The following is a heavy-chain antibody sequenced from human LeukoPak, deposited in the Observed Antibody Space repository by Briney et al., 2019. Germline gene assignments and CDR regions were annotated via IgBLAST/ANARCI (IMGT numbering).Heavy chain of an antibody. Sequence: PGGSLRLSCAASGFTFSRYQMHWVRHAPGKGLVWVSRINSDGSYISYADSVKGRFTISRDNAKNTLFLQMNSLRPEDTAVYNSARDYYSGMDVWGQGTTVTVSS. CDR2: INSDGSYI. J-gene: IGHJ6*02. V-gene: IGHV3-74*01. CDR3: ARDYYSGMDV. CDR1: GFTFSRYQ.